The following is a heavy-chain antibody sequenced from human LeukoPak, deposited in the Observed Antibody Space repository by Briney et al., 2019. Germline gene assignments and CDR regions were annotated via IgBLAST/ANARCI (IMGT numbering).Heavy chain of an antibody. V-gene: IGHV4-39*01. CDR2: LYSNGNT. CDR3: WRAADH. Sequence: ETLSLTCSFSGGSIRGGGYYWGWVRQPPGKGLEWIASLYSNGNTFYNPSLKSRVTISEESSKSQFSLKLRTVTAADTAVYFCWRAADHWGQGILVTVSS. CDR1: GGSIRGGGYY. J-gene: IGHJ4*02.